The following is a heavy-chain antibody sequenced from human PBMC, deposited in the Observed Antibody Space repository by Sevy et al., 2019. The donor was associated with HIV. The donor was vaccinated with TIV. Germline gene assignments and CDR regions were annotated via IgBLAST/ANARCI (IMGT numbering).Heavy chain of an antibody. CDR1: GFTFSSYA. J-gene: IGHJ3*02. Sequence: GGSLRLSCAASGFTFSSYAMHWVRQAPGKGLEWVAVISYDGSNKYYADSVKGRFTISRDNSKNTLYLQMNSLRAEDTAVYYCARDTNPELAVSLWDDALDIWGQGTMVTVSS. CDR3: ARDTNPELAVSLWDDALDI. D-gene: IGHD1-26*01. V-gene: IGHV3-30-3*01. CDR2: ISYDGSNK.